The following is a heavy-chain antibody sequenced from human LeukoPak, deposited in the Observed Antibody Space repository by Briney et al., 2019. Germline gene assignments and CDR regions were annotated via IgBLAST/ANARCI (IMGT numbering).Heavy chain of an antibody. CDR2: ISSSRSYI. J-gene: IGHJ3*02. CDR1: GFTFSSYS. D-gene: IGHD2-2*01. CDR3: ARPGGLSSTSHDAFDI. Sequence: GGSLRLSCAASGFTFSSYSMDWVRQAPGKGLEWVSSISSSRSYIYYADSVKGRFTISRDNAKNSLYLQMNSLRAEDTAVYYCARPGGLSSTSHDAFDIWGQGTMVTVSS. V-gene: IGHV3-21*01.